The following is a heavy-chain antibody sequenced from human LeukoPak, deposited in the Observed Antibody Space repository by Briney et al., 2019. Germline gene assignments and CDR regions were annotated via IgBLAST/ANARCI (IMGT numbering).Heavy chain of an antibody. CDR1: GFTFSSYW. V-gene: IGHV3-74*01. D-gene: IGHD2-2*01. J-gene: IGHJ4*02. CDR3: ARDQGSTSRGIDY. CDR2: IYSDGNTT. Sequence: GGALRLSCAASGFTFSSYWMQWGRQAPGKGLVWVSRIYSDGNTTNYADSVKGGFTSSTDNAKNTLYLQMNSLRAEDTAVYYCARDQGSTSRGIDYWGQGTLVTVSS.